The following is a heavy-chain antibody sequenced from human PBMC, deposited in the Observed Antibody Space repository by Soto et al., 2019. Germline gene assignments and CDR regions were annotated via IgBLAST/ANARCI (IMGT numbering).Heavy chain of an antibody. CDR3: ARVWYYYGSGPAEDYYFDY. Sequence: ASVKVSCKASGYTFTSYAMHWVRQAPGQRLEWMGWINAGNGNTKYSQKFQGRVTITRDTSASTAYMELSSLRSEDTAVYYCARVWYYYGSGPAEDYYFDYWGQGTLVTVSS. CDR1: GYTFTSYA. V-gene: IGHV1-3*01. D-gene: IGHD3-10*01. CDR2: INAGNGNT. J-gene: IGHJ4*02.